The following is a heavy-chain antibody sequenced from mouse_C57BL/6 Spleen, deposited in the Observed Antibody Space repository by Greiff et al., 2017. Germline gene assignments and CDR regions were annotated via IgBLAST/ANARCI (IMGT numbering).Heavy chain of an antibody. CDR1: GYTFTSYW. V-gene: IGHV1-52*01. CDR3: SGGSWGDGAMDY. D-gene: IGHD4-1*01. J-gene: IGHJ4*01. Sequence: QVQLQQPGAELVRPGSSVKLSCKASGYTFTSYWMHWVKQRPIQGLEWIGNIDPSDSETHYNQKFKDKATLTVAKSSSTAYMQLSSLTSEDSAVYYCSGGSWGDGAMDYWGQGTSVTVSS. CDR2: IDPSDSET.